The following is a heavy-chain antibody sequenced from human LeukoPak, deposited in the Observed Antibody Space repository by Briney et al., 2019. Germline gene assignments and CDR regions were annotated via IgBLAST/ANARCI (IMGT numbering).Heavy chain of an antibody. Sequence: SGGSLRFYSAASGFSFSNFAMSWVPQGPGQGLEGGFAISGRDDSTYYADSVKGRFTISRDTSKNTLYLQMNSLRAEDTAVYYCAKWGDYDVLTAYYDSDYWGQGTLVTVSS. V-gene: IGHV3-23*01. CDR3: AKWGDYDVLTAYYDSDY. D-gene: IGHD3-9*01. J-gene: IGHJ4*02. CDR1: GFSFSNFA. CDR2: ISGRDDST.